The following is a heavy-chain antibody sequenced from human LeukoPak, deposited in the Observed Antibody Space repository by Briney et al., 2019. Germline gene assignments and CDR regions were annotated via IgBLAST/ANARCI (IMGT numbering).Heavy chain of an antibody. V-gene: IGHV1-2*02. D-gene: IGHD4-11*01. CDR3: ATSAGDYRAGHYYYMGV. Sequence: ASVKVSCTASGDTFTGYYFHWVRQAPGQGLEWMGWINTNTAGTNYAQKFLGGVTLTWDTSISTAYMELNRLTSDDTAVYYCATSAGDYRAGHYYYMGVWGKGTSVTVSS. J-gene: IGHJ6*03. CDR1: GDTFTGYY. CDR2: INTNTAGT.